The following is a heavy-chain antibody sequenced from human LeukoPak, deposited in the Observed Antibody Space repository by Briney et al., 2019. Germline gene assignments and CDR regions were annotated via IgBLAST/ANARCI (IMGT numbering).Heavy chain of an antibody. D-gene: IGHD3-16*01. CDR2: IIPMRDIT. CDR3: ARGHYDGTYYFDS. J-gene: IGHJ4*02. Sequence: SVTVSCKTSGGSFSNYAITWVRQAPGQGLEWMGRIIPMRDITNYAQNFQDRVTITADKSTTTVYMEVNSLISEDMAVYFCARGHYDGTYYFDSWGQGTLVTVSS. CDR1: GGSFSNYA. V-gene: IGHV1-69*04.